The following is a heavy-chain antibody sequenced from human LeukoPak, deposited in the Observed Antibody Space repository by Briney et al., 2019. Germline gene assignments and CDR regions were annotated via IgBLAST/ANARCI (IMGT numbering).Heavy chain of an antibody. V-gene: IGHV4-39*02. Sequence: SETLSLTCTVSGGSISSSSYYWGWIRQPPGKGLKWIGSIYYSGSTYYNPSLKSRVTISVDTSKNQFSLKLSSVTAADTAVYYCAREYGDIVATGFDPWGQGTLVTVSS. D-gene: IGHD5-12*01. CDR2: IYYSGST. CDR3: AREYGDIVATGFDP. J-gene: IGHJ5*02. CDR1: GGSISSSSYY.